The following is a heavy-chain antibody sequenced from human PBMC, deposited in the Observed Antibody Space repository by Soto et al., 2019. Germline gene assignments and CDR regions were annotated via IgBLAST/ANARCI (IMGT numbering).Heavy chain of an antibody. D-gene: IGHD3-22*01. CDR3: AIYDSSGYPNAY. J-gene: IGHJ4*02. CDR1: GYSFTSSW. CDR2: IYPSDSDT. V-gene: IGHV5-51*01. Sequence: ISCKGSGYSFTSSWISWVRQMPGKGLEWMGVIYPSDSDTRYSPSFQGQVTISADKSISTAYLQWSSLKASDTAMYYCAIYDSSGYPNAYWGQGTLVTVSS.